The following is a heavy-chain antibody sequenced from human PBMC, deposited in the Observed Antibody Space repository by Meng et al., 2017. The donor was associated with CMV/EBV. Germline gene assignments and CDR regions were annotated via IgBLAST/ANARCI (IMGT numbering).Heavy chain of an antibody. CDR1: VGSFSGYY. D-gene: IGHD1-26*01. CDR3: ARGVGGWFDP. J-gene: IGHJ5*02. CDR2: INHSGST. V-gene: IGHV4-34*01. Sequence: QVPLKQCGVGLLEPSWTLSITCAVYVGSFSGYYWSWIRQPPGKGLEWIGEINHSGSTNYNPSLKSRVTISVDTSKNQFSLKLSSVTAADTAVYYCARGVGGWFDPWGQGTLVTVSS.